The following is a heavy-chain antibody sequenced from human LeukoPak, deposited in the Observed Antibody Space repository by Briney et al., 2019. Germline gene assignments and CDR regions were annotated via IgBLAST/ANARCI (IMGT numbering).Heavy chain of an antibody. V-gene: IGHV3-33*06. CDR2: IWYDGSNK. CDR1: GFTFSSYG. CDR3: AKDTGLVGATRYYFEY. Sequence: GGSLRLSCAASGFTFSSYGMHWVRQAPGKGLEWVAVIWYDGSNKYYADSVKGRFTISRDNSQNALYLQMNSLRVEDTAVYYCAKDTGLVGATRYYFEYWVQGTLVTVSS. J-gene: IGHJ4*02. D-gene: IGHD1-26*01.